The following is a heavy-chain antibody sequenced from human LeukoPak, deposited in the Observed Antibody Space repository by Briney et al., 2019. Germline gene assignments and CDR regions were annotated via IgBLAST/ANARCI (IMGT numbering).Heavy chain of an antibody. CDR3: ARGWSTTRNNWFDP. D-gene: IGHD1-1*01. J-gene: IGHJ5*02. V-gene: IGHV3-11*01. CDR1: GFTFSDYY. CDR2: ISSSGGTI. Sequence: GGSLRLSCAASGFTFSDYYMTWIRQAPGKGLEWVSYISSSGGTIYYADSVKGRFTISRDNAKNSLYLKKNGLRDDDTAVYYCARGWSTTRNNWFDPWGQGVLVTVSS.